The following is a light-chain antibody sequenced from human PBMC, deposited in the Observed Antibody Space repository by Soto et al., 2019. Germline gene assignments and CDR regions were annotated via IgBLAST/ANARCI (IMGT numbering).Light chain of an antibody. Sequence: DIQMTQSPSTLSASVGDRVTITCRASQSISSWLAWYQQKPGKAPKLLIYDASSFESGVPSRFSGSGSGTEFTLTISSLHPDDVATYYCQQYNSPWTFGQGTKVEIK. CDR2: DAS. V-gene: IGKV1-5*01. CDR3: QQYNSPWT. J-gene: IGKJ1*01. CDR1: QSISSW.